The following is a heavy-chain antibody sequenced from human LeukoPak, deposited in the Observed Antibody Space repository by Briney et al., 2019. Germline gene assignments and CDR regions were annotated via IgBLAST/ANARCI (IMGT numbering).Heavy chain of an antibody. D-gene: IGHD3-3*01. CDR2: IYYSGST. CDR1: GGSISSYY. Sequence: SETLSLTCTVSGGSISSYYWSWIRQPPGKGLEWIGYIYYSGSTNYNPSLKSRVTISVDTSKNQFSLKLSSVTAADTAVYYCARHDDLWSGYNWFDPWGQGTLVTVSS. CDR3: ARHDDLWSGYNWFDP. J-gene: IGHJ5*02. V-gene: IGHV4-59*08.